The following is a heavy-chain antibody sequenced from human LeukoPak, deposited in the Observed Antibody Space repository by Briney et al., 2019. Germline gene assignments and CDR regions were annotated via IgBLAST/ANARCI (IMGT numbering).Heavy chain of an antibody. D-gene: IGHD2-15*01. Sequence: SVKVSCKASGGTFSSYAISWVRQAPGQGLEWMGRIIPILGIANYAQKFQGRVTITADKSTSTAYMELSSLRSEDTAVYYCARLGYCSGGSCYPDYWAREPWSPSPQ. CDR2: IIPILGIA. CDR3: ARLGYCSGGSCYPDY. V-gene: IGHV1-69*04. J-gene: IGHJ4*02. CDR1: GGTFSSYA.